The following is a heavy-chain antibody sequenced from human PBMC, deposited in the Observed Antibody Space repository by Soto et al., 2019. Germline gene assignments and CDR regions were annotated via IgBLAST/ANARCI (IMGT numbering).Heavy chain of an antibody. CDR2: IYPGDSDT. D-gene: IGHD5-12*01. CDR1: GYSFTSYW. J-gene: IGHJ5*02. CDR3: ARHRRWLQSYREYNWFDP. Sequence: PGESLKISCKGSGYSFTSYWIGWVRQMPGKGLEWMGIIYPGDSDTRYSPSFQGQVTISADKSISTAYLQWSSLKASDTAMYYCARHRRWLQSYREYNWFDPWGQGTLVTVSS. V-gene: IGHV5-51*01.